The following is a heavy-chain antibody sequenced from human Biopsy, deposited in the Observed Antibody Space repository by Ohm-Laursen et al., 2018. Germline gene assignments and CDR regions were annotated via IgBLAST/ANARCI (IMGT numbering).Heavy chain of an antibody. Sequence: SVKVSCKASGDSFSTYAFSWVRQAPGQGLEWMGKIIPLLDVATYAQKFQGRVTITADKLTSTAYMEVASLRSEDTAVYYCSIYGGTEPEDDWGQGTLVTVSS. CDR2: IIPLLDVA. CDR1: GDSFSTYA. CDR3: SIYGGTEPEDD. V-gene: IGHV1-69*04. J-gene: IGHJ4*02. D-gene: IGHD3-16*01.